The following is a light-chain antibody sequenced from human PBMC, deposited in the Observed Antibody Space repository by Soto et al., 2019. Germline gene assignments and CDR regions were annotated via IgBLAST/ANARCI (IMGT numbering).Light chain of an antibody. Sequence: EIVLTQSPGTVSLSPGERATLSCRASQSVGSRWLAWYQQKPGQAPRVLIYGGSNRATGIPDRFSGSGSGTDFTRSISSLELEDFAVYYCQQYYSSRTFGQGNKVEMK. CDR2: GGS. CDR1: QSVGSRW. CDR3: QQYYSSRT. J-gene: IGKJ1*01. V-gene: IGKV3-20*01.